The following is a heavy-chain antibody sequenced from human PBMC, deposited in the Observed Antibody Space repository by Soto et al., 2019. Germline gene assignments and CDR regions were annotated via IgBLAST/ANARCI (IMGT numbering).Heavy chain of an antibody. J-gene: IGHJ6*02. D-gene: IGHD3-16*02. CDR1: GGSISSSNW. CDR3: ASRSYAMDI. Sequence: QVQLQESGPGLVKPSGTLSLTCAVSGGSISSSNWWSWVRQPPGKGLEWIGEIFHNGNTYSNPSLTGRVTMSVDKSKNQFSLNLNSVTAADTAVYYCASRSYAMDIWGQGTTVTGSS. V-gene: IGHV4-4*02. CDR2: IFHNGNT.